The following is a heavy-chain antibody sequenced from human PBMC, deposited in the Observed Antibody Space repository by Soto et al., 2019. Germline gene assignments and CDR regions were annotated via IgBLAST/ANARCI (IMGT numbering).Heavy chain of an antibody. CDR3: ARNLFRGLYDFDS. Sequence: QLMQSGPEVKKPGASVKVSCRASGYTFTAYYIHWVRQAPGQGLEWMASINPNSGATNYAQSLQGRVTTTKDTSISTAYMELNRLPSDDTAVDYCARNLFRGLYDFDSWGQGTLVTVSS. D-gene: IGHD3-10*01. CDR2: INPNSGAT. J-gene: IGHJ4*02. CDR1: GYTFTAYY. V-gene: IGHV1-2*02.